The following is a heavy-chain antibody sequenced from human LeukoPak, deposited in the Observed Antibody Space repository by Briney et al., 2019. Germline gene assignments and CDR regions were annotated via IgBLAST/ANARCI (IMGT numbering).Heavy chain of an antibody. J-gene: IGHJ4*02. V-gene: IGHV1-18*01. CDR1: GYTFTSYG. D-gene: IGHD6-13*01. CDR3: ARDLRMRYSSSWYSVAY. CDR2: ISAYNGNT. Sequence: ASVKVSCKASGYTFTSYGISWVRQAPGQGLEWMGWISAYNGNTNYAQKLQGRVTMTTDTSTSTAYMELRSLRSDDTAVYYCARDLRMRYSSSWYSVAYWGQGTLVTVSS.